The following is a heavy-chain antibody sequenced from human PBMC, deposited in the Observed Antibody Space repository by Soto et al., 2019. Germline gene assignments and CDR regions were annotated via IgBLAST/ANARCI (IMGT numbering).Heavy chain of an antibody. V-gene: IGHV1-18*01. J-gene: IGHJ4*02. CDR2: ISAYSGNT. D-gene: IGHD3-10*01. CDR3: ARAPGTRSDY. CDR1: GYTFTSYG. Sequence: QVQLVQSGAEVKKPGASVKVSCKASGYTFTSYGISWVRQAPGQGLEWMGWISAYSGNTNYAQKLQGRLTITTDTSTSTAYMAVRSLRSADTAVYYCARAPGTRSDYCGQGTLGTVSS.